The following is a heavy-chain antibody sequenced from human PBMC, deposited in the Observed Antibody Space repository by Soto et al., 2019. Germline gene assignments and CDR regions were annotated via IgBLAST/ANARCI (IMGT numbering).Heavy chain of an antibody. CDR2: IYWDDEK. J-gene: IGHJ3*02. D-gene: IGHD6-6*01. CDR1: GVSLTTSGGG. CDR3: AHRLYASSDDAFDI. V-gene: IGHV2-5*02. Sequence: QITLKESGHTLVTPTQTLTLTCTFSGVSLTTSGGGVGWIRQPPGKALEWLALIYWDDEKRYSPSLQRRLTITKDTSKNQVDLTVTNMNPADTGTYYFAHRLYASSDDAFDIWGQGTMVYVSS.